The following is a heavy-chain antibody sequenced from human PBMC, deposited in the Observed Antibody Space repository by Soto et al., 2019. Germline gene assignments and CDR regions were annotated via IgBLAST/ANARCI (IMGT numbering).Heavy chain of an antibody. CDR2: ISGSSQTI. D-gene: IGHD2-15*01. J-gene: IGHJ4*02. CDR3: ARTLSWRRGPFGS. CDR1: GFIFNTYS. V-gene: IGHV3-48*02. Sequence: EVQLVESGGGLIQPGGSLRLSCAASGFIFNTYSMNWVRQAPGKGLEWVSYISGSSQTIFYADSVRGRFTISRDNANNSTALQMVSLRDEDTAGYCWARTLSWRRGPFGSGGQGTLVTVSS.